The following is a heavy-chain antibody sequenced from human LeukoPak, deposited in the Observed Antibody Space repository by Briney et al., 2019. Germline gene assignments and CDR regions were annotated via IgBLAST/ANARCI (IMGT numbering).Heavy chain of an antibody. Sequence: GESLKISCKGTGYSFTSYRIGWLRQMPGKGLEWMGIIYHGDSDTRYSPSSQGQVTISADKSISTAYLQWSSLKASDTAMYYCARRYGCSSTSCYTSAPDYWGQGTLVTVSS. D-gene: IGHD2-2*02. CDR1: GYSFTSYR. V-gene: IGHV5-51*01. CDR3: ARRYGCSSTSCYTSAPDY. J-gene: IGHJ4*02. CDR2: IYHGDSDT.